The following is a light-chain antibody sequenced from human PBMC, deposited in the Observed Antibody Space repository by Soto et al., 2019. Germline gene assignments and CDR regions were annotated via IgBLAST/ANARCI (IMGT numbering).Light chain of an antibody. CDR3: SSYAGSNTFV. CDR2: DVS. V-gene: IGLV2-8*01. Sequence: VLTQPPSASGSPGQSVTISCTGTSSVVGGYDYVSWHQHHPGKAPKLMLYDVSKRPSGVPDRFSGSKSGNTASLTVSGLQAEDEADYYCSSYAGSNTFVFGTGTKVTVL. J-gene: IGLJ1*01. CDR1: SSVVGGYDY.